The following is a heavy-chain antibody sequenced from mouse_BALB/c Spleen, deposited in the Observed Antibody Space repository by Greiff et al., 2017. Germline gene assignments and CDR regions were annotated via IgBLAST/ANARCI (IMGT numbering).Heavy chain of an antibody. CDR3: ARVDGYYGFAY. J-gene: IGHJ3*01. D-gene: IGHD2-3*01. V-gene: IGHV1-7*01. CDR2: INPSTGYT. Sequence: VQLQQSGAELAKPGASVKMSCKASGYTFTSYWMHWVKQRPGQGLEWIGYINPSTGYTEYNQKFKDKATLTADKSSSTAYMQLSSLTSEDSAVYYCARVDGYYGFAYWGQGTLVTVSA. CDR1: GYTFTSYW.